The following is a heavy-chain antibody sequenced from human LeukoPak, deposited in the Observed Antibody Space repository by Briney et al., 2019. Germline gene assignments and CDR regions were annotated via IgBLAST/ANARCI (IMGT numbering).Heavy chain of an antibody. CDR3: ARDSDIVVVPAAIPDYYYYGMDV. CDR1: GYPFTKWE. CDR2: VHPDNGNT. V-gene: IGHV1-8*01. J-gene: IGHJ6*02. D-gene: IGHD2-2*01. Sequence: RASVKVSCKTSGYPFTKWEINWVRQAAGQGLEWLGWVHPDNGNTYYAQRFRGRVTMSRDTSTTTAYMELRSLRSDDTAVYYCARDSDIVVVPAAIPDYYYYGMDVWGQGTTVTVSS.